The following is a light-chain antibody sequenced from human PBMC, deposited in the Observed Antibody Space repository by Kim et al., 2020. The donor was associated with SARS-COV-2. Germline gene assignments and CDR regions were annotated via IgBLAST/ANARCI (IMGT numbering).Light chain of an antibody. Sequence: SPGERATRSCRASQSVSSSDLAWYQQKPGQTPRRLIYGASSRATDIPDRFSGSGSGTDFTLTISRLEAEDFAVYYCQQYGNSPLTFGGGTKVDIK. CDR2: GAS. V-gene: IGKV3-20*01. CDR1: QSVSSSD. J-gene: IGKJ4*01. CDR3: QQYGNSPLT.